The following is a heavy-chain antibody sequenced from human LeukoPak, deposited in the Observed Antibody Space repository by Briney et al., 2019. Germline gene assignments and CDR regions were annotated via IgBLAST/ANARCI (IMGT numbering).Heavy chain of an antibody. J-gene: IGHJ5*02. V-gene: IGHV4-30-2*01. Sequence: PSETLSLNCAVSGGSISSGGYSWSWIRQPPGKGLEWIGYLYHSGITYYNPSLKSRVTISVDRSKNQFSLKLSSVTAADTAVYYCARAPGDYGWFDPWGQGTLVTVSS. CDR1: GGSISSGGYS. CDR3: ARAPGDYGWFDP. CDR2: LYHSGIT. D-gene: IGHD4-17*01.